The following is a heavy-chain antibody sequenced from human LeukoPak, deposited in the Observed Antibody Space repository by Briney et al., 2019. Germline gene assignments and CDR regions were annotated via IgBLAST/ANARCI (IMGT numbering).Heavy chain of an antibody. J-gene: IGHJ4*02. CDR2: INPSSGGT. Sequence: GAAVKVSCKASEYTFTGYHIQWVRQAPGQGREWMIWINPSSGGTNYAQKFQGRVTMTRDTSISTAYLELSRLRSDDTAVYYRARDVGYKSGWHWDFWGQGALVTVSS. CDR1: EYTFTGYH. CDR3: ARDVGYKSGWHWDF. V-gene: IGHV1-2*02. D-gene: IGHD2-8*01.